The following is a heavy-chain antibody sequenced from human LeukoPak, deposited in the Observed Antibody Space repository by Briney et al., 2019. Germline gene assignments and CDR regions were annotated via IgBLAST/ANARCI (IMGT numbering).Heavy chain of an antibody. CDR1: GGSFSGYY. J-gene: IGHJ4*02. Sequence: TPSETLSLTCAVYGGSFSGYYWSWIRQPPGKGLEWIGEINHSGSTNYNPSLKSRVTISVDTSKNQFSLKLSSVTAADTAVYYCAREKYSSSWNFDYWGQGTLVTVSS. CDR2: INHSGST. D-gene: IGHD6-13*01. CDR3: AREKYSSSWNFDY. V-gene: IGHV4-34*01.